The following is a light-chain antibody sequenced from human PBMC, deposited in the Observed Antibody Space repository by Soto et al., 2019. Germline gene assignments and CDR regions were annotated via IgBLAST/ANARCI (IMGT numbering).Light chain of an antibody. Sequence: EIVLTQSPATLSVSPGERATLSCRASQSVSSNLAWFQQRPGQAPRLLIYGASTRAADIPARFGGSGSGTEFTLTISSLQSEDFAVYYCQQYKNWPPLYTFGQGTKLEIK. CDR3: QQYKNWPPLYT. CDR1: QSVSSN. V-gene: IGKV3-15*01. CDR2: GAS. J-gene: IGKJ2*01.